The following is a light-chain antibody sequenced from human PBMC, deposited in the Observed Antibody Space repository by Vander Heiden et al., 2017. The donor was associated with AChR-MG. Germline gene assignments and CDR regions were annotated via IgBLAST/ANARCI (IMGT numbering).Light chain of an antibody. CDR1: QNINSD. J-gene: IGKJ2*01. CDR2: GTS. V-gene: IGKV3-15*01. CDR3: QQYNNWPYT. Sequence: EILMTQSPASLPVSPGERATLSCAAGQNINSDLAWYQQKLGQSPRLLIYGTSTRATGVPARFSGSGSGTEFTLTITSLQSEDFAVYYCQQYNNWPYTFGQGTKLEV.